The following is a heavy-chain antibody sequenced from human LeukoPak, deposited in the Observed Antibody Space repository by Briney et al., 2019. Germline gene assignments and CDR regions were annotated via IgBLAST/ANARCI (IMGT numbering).Heavy chain of an antibody. D-gene: IGHD6-13*01. V-gene: IGHV4-39*07. CDR3: NGAAAGIFDWFDP. J-gene: IGHJ5*02. CDR1: GGSISSSSYY. Sequence: SETLSLTCTVSGGSISSSSYYWGWIRQPPGKGLEWIGSIYYSGSTYYNPSLKSRVTISVDTSKNQFSLKLSSVTAADTAVYYCNGAAAGIFDWFDPWGQGTLVTVSS. CDR2: IYYSGST.